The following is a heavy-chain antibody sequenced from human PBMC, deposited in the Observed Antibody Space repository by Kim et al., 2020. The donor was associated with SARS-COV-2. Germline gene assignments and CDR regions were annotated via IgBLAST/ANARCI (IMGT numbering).Heavy chain of an antibody. CDR2: IYYSGST. J-gene: IGHJ5*02. D-gene: IGHD3-3*01. CDR3: ARDRASGPEGYNWFDP. V-gene: IGHV4-59*13. Sequence: SETLSLTCTVSGGSISSYYWSWIRQPPGKGLEWIGYIYYSGSTNYNPSLKSRVTISVDTSKNQFSLKLSSVTAADTAVYYCARDRASGPEGYNWFDPWGQGTLVTVSS. CDR1: GGSISSYY.